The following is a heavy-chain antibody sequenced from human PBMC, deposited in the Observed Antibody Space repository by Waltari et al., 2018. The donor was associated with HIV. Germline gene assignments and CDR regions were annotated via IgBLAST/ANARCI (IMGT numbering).Heavy chain of an antibody. CDR3: AINGGSSNFDY. V-gene: IGHV4-4*02. J-gene: IGHJ4*02. CDR1: GGSFSSGNW. CDR2: IYHSGTT. Sequence: QVQLQESGPGLVKPSGTLSLTCAVSGGSFSSGNWWTWVRQPPGKGLEWIGEIYHSGTTNHNPSLKTRVTISLDKSKNQFSLKLSSVTAADTAVYYCAINGGSSNFDYWGQGTLVTVSS. D-gene: IGHD2-15*01.